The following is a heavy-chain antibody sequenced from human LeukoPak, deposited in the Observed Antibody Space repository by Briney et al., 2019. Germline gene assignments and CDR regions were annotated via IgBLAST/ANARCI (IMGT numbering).Heavy chain of an antibody. Sequence: SGGSTYYADSVKGRFTISRDNAKNSLYPQMNSLRAEDTAVYYCARDKLKPAAAGILGYFQHWGQGTLVTVSS. CDR3: ARDKLKPAAAGILGYFQH. D-gene: IGHD6-13*01. V-gene: IGHV3-11*04. J-gene: IGHJ1*01. CDR2: SGGST.